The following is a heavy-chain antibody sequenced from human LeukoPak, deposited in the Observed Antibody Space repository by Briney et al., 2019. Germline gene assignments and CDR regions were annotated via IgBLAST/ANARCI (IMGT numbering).Heavy chain of an antibody. J-gene: IGHJ4*02. CDR1: DDSITMYY. V-gene: IGHV4-59*12. D-gene: IGHD3-10*02. Sequence: SETLSLTCSVSDDSITMYYWTWIRQPPGKGLEWIGYVDHTGSTNFNPSLNGRVSISRDTTKNQFSLKLSSVTAADTAVYYCARFVRGGSLLYYFDYWGQGTLVTVSS. CDR3: ARFVRGGSLLYYFDY. CDR2: VDHTGST.